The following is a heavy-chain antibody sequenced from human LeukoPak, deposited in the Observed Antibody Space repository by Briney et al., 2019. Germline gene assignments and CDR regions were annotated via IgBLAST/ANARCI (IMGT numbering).Heavy chain of an antibody. Sequence: GGSLRLSCAASGFTFSSYSMNWVRQAPGKGLEWVSSISSSSSYIYYADSVKGRFTISRDNAKNPLYLQMNSLRAEDTAVYYCARDHIAVAGPFDYWGQGTLVTVSS. CDR2: ISSSSSYI. D-gene: IGHD6-19*01. J-gene: IGHJ4*02. CDR1: GFTFSSYS. V-gene: IGHV3-21*01. CDR3: ARDHIAVAGPFDY.